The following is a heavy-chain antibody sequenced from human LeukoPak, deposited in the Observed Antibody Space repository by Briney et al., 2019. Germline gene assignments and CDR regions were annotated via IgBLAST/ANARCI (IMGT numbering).Heavy chain of an antibody. CDR3: AKDMTMVRGVIYAFDI. Sequence: GGSLRLSCTASGFTFGDYAMSWFRQAPGKGLEWVAFIRYDGSNKYYADSVKGRFTISRDNSKNTLYLQMNSLRAEDTAVYYCAKDMTMVRGVIYAFDIWGQGTMVTVSS. V-gene: IGHV3-30*02. J-gene: IGHJ3*02. CDR2: IRYDGSNK. CDR1: GFTFGDYA. D-gene: IGHD3-10*01.